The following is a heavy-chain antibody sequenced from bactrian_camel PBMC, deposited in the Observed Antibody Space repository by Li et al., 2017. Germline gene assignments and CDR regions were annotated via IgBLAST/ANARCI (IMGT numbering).Heavy chain of an antibody. D-gene: IGHD3*01. CDR3: AARRTANFCPFGRGFTF. V-gene: IGHV3S63*01. CDR2: VADADGKI. J-gene: IGHJ4*01. CDR1: GFTFDSSS. Sequence: VQLVESGGGSVQVGGSLRLSCKAPGFTFDSSSEMGWFRQAPGKKREGDAVADADGKINYADSVKGRFTISKDKATNIMYLQIHSLKPEDSAMYYCAARRTANFCPFGRGFTFWGQGTQVTVS.